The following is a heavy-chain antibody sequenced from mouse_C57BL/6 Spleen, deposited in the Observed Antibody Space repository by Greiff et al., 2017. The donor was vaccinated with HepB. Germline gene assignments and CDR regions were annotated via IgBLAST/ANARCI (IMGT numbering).Heavy chain of an antibody. CDR2: IRSKSSNYAT. V-gene: IGHV10-3*01. Sequence: EVKLVESGGGLVQPKGSLKLSCAASGFTFNTYAMHWVRQAPGQGLEWVARIRSKSSNYATYYADSVKDRFTISRDDSQSMLYLQMNNLKPEDTAMYYCESHSSGYAWFAYWGQGTLVTVSA. D-gene: IGHD3-2*02. CDR1: GFTFNTYA. J-gene: IGHJ3*01. CDR3: ESHSSGYAWFAY.